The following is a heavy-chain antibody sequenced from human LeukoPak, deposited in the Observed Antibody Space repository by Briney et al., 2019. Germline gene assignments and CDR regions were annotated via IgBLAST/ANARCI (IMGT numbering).Heavy chain of an antibody. CDR2: ISSSSSYI. V-gene: IGHV3-21*01. Sequence: GGSLRLSCAASGFTFSSYSLNWVRQAPGKGLEWVSSISSSSSYIYYADSVKGRFTISRDNAKNSLYLQMNSLRAEDTAVYYCARDNLWFRELYYFDYWGQATLVTVSS. D-gene: IGHD3-10*01. CDR1: GFTFSSYS. J-gene: IGHJ4*02. CDR3: ARDNLWFRELYYFDY.